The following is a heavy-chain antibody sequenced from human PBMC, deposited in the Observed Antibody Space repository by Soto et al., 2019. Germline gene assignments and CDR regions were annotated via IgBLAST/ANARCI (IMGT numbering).Heavy chain of an antibody. Sequence: SETLSLTCAVSGGSISSSNWWSWVRQPPGKGLEWIGEIYHSGSTNYNPSLKSRVTISVDKSKNQISLKLSSVTAADTAVYYCARDGTQNGLGQQQLAIDYWGQGTLVTVSS. CDR2: IYHSGST. V-gene: IGHV4-4*02. D-gene: IGHD6-13*01. CDR1: GGSISSSNW. CDR3: ARDGTQNGLGQQQLAIDY. J-gene: IGHJ4*02.